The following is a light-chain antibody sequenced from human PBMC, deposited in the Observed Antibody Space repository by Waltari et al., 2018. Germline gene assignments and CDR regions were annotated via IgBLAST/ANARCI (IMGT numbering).Light chain of an antibody. CDR3: ATWDESLRGRV. J-gene: IGLJ3*02. CDR2: GGN. V-gene: IGLV1-44*01. CDR1: SSNIGSNP. Sequence: QSVLPQPPSTSATPGQRVTISCSGSSSNIGSNPVSWFQQLPGTAPKLLIYGGNERPSGVSYRFAGSTSGTSASLAISGLQSEDEADYYCATWDESLRGRVFGGGTKLTVL.